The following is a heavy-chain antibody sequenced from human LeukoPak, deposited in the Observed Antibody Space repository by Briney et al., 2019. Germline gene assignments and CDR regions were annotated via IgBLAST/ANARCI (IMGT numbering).Heavy chain of an antibody. J-gene: IGHJ4*02. Sequence: SVKVSCKASGGTFSSYAISWVRQAPGQGLEWMGGIIPIFGTANYAQKFQGRVTITADESTSTAYMELSSLRSEDTAVYYCASSSSSGVDFDYWGRGTLVTVSS. CDR2: IIPIFGTA. V-gene: IGHV1-69*01. D-gene: IGHD6-6*01. CDR1: GGTFSSYA. CDR3: ASSSSSGVDFDY.